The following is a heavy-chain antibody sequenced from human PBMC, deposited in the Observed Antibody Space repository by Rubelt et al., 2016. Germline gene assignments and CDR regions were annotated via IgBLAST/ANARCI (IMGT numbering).Heavy chain of an antibody. CDR2: IYYGGTL. Sequence: QVQLQESGPRLVKPSETLSLNCSVSGGTIASTNYYWAWIRQFPGEGLEWIGNIYYGGTLYYNPPLRSRAVISIDVPRKQFSLRLGSVTDADTAVYFCTTVALSGVISPDFEFWGRGTLITVSS. CDR3: TTVALSGVISPDFEF. V-gene: IGHV4-39*01. J-gene: IGHJ4*02. D-gene: IGHD3-16*02. CDR1: GGTIASTNYY.